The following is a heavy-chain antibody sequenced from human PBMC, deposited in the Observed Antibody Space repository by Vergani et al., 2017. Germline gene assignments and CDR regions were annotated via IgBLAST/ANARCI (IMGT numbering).Heavy chain of an antibody. CDR3: ARFLTGTTIYYYYGMDV. Sequence: QVQLQESGPGLVKPSGTLSLTCAVSGSYISSSNWWSWVRQPPGKGLGWIGEIYHSGSTNYNPSLKSRVTISVDKSKNQFSLKLSAVTAADTAVYYCARFLTGTTIYYYYGMDVWGQGTTVTVSS. CDR1: GSYISSSNW. V-gene: IGHV4-4*02. D-gene: IGHD1-20*01. CDR2: IYHSGST. J-gene: IGHJ6*02.